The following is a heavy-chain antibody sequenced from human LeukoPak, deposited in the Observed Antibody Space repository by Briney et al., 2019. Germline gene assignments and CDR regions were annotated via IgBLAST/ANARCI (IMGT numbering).Heavy chain of an antibody. CDR2: ISFDASNK. CDR3: AKDVDPFGSGSYVEGFDY. J-gene: IGHJ4*02. D-gene: IGHD3-10*01. CDR1: GFTFSSYG. Sequence: GGSLRLSRAASGFTFSSYGMHWVRQAPGKGLEWVAVISFDASNKYYADSVKGRFTISRDNSKNTLYLQMNSLRAEDTAVYYCAKDVDPFGSGSYVEGFDYWGQGTLVTVSS. V-gene: IGHV3-30*18.